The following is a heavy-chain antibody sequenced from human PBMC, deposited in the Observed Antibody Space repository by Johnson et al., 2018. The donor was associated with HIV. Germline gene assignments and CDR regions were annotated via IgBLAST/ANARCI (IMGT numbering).Heavy chain of an antibody. CDR2: ISYDGSYK. D-gene: IGHD3-22*01. Sequence: QVQLVESGGGVVQPGRSLRLSCAASGFTFSSYAMHWVRQAPGKGLEWVAVISYDGSYKYYADSVKGRFTISRDNSKNTLYLQMNRLRAEDTAVYYCARDLYYDDSIGDSFDIWGQGTMVTVSS. V-gene: IGHV3-30-3*01. J-gene: IGHJ3*02. CDR3: ARDLYYDDSIGDSFDI. CDR1: GFTFSSYA.